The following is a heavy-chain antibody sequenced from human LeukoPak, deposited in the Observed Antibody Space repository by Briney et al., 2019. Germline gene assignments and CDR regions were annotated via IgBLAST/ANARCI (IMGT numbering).Heavy chain of an antibody. Sequence: SETLSRTCTGAGSSLNNYRWTWIGQPDGQGLEWIGRIYLSGLSTRGSTNSTPSLSSRVTISVDTSKNQFSLKLSSVTAADTAVYYCARSRFGAARRYMDVWGKGTTVTVSS. D-gene: IGHD6-6*01. CDR1: GSSLNNYR. CDR3: ARSRFGAARRYMDV. CDR2: IYLSGLSTRGST. J-gene: IGHJ6*03. V-gene: IGHV4-4*07.